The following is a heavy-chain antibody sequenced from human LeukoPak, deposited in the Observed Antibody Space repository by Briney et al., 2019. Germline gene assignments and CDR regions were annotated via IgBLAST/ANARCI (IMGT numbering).Heavy chain of an antibody. CDR2: IIPIFGTA. Sequence: ASVTVSCTASGGTFSSYAISWVRQAPGQGLEWMGGIIPIFGTANYAQKFQGRVTITADESTSTAYMELSSLRSEDTAVYYCARDLSAGDSSGYYYYYYGMDVWGQGTTVTVSS. CDR1: GGTFSSYA. V-gene: IGHV1-69*13. J-gene: IGHJ6*02. D-gene: IGHD3-22*01. CDR3: ARDLSAGDSSGYYYYYYGMDV.